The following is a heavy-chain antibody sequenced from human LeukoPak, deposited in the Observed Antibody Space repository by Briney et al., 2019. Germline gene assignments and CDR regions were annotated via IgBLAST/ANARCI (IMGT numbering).Heavy chain of an antibody. V-gene: IGHV4-38-2*02. CDR3: ARAMVRGVSIDY. CDR1: GYSITSGYY. J-gene: IGHJ4*02. CDR2: IYHSGST. D-gene: IGHD3-10*01. Sequence: SETLSLTCTVSGYSITSGYYWGWIRQPPGKGLEWIGSIYHSGSTHYNPSLNSRVTMSVDTSKNQVSLKLSSVTAADTAVYYCARAMVRGVSIDYWGQGTLVTVSS.